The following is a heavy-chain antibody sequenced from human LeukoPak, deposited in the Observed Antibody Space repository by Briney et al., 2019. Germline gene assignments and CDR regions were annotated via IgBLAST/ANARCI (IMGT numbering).Heavy chain of an antibody. D-gene: IGHD6-13*01. Sequence: PGGSLRLSCAASGFTFSSYAMSWVRQAPGKGLEWVSAISGSGGSTYYADSVKGRFTISRDNSKNMLYLQMNSLRAEDTAVYYCAFREYSSSWYTLGYWGQGTLVTVSS. J-gene: IGHJ4*02. CDR3: AFREYSSSWYTLGY. V-gene: IGHV3-23*01. CDR2: ISGSGGST. CDR1: GFTFSSYA.